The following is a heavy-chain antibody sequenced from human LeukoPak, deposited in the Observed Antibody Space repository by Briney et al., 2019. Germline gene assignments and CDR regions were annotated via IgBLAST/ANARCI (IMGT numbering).Heavy chain of an antibody. CDR3: ARGLGYCSGGSCYSRD. V-gene: IGHV4-39*01. CDR1: GGSISSSSYY. CDR2: IYYSGST. D-gene: IGHD2-15*01. J-gene: IGHJ4*02. Sequence: SETLSLTCTVSGGSISSSSYYWGWIRQPPGKGLEWIGSIYYSGSTYYNPSLKSRVTISVDTSKNQFSLKLSSVTAADTAVYYCARGLGYCSGGSCYSRDWGQGTLVTVSS.